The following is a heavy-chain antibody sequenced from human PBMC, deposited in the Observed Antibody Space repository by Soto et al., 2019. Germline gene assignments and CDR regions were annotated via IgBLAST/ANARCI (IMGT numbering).Heavy chain of an antibody. Sequence: QALSLPSAITGDSVSSNSAGWSWVRHSPSRGLEWLGRTYYRSKWYYEYAVSVRGRITINPDTSKNQYSLQLNSVTPEDTAVYFCARGEQYSGRIFDYWGQGTLVTVSS. J-gene: IGHJ4*01. CDR1: GDSVSSNSAG. CDR3: ARGEQYSGRIFDY. CDR2: TYYRSKWYY. D-gene: IGHD1-26*01. V-gene: IGHV6-1*01.